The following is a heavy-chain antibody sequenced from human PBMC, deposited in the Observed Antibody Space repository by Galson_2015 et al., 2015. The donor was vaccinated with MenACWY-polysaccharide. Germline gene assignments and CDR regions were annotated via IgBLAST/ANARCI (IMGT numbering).Heavy chain of an antibody. Sequence: SLRLCGAVSGFIFGGYAIHWGRQAPGKGVEWLAVISYDGSNKYYLESVKGRFTISRDNSKDMVYLHMNRLRGEDTAVYFCAKDRPLRGLSVFYYGMDVWGRGTTVIVSS. CDR3: AKDRPLRGLSVFYYGMDV. J-gene: IGHJ6*02. D-gene: IGHD3-10*01. CDR2: ISYDGSNK. CDR1: GFIFGGYA. V-gene: IGHV3-30*18.